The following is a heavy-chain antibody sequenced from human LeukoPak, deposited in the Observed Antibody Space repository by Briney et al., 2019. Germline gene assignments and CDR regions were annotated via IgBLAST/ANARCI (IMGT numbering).Heavy chain of an antibody. D-gene: IGHD6-19*01. V-gene: IGHV1-69*01. J-gene: IGHJ5*02. Sequence: SVKVSCKASGGTFSNFAISWVRQAPGQGLEWMGGIIPIFGTANYAQKFQGRVTITADESTSTAYMELSSLRSEDTAVYYCAKSSCCPGIAVDGWFDPWGQGTLVTVSS. CDR2: IIPIFGTA. CDR3: AKSSCCPGIAVDGWFDP. CDR1: GGTFSNFA.